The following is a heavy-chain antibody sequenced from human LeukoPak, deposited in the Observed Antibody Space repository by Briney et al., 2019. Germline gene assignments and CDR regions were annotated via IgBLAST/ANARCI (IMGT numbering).Heavy chain of an antibody. CDR3: AKNGILAVAAHFDY. V-gene: IGHV3-7*01. CDR1: GFTFTTYW. J-gene: IGHJ4*02. CDR2: IQQDGTEK. D-gene: IGHD6-19*01. Sequence: GGCLRLSCAASGFTFTTYWMSWVRQAPGKGLEWVANIQQDGTEKYYVDSVKGRFTISRDNSKNTLYLQMNSLRAEDTAVYYCAKNGILAVAAHFDYWGQGTLVTVSS.